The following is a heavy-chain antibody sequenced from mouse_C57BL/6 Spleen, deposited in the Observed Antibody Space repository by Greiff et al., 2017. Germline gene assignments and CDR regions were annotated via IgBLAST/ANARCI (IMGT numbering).Heavy chain of an antibody. CDR2: IYPSDSET. CDR1: GYTFTSYW. D-gene: IGHD2-5*01. J-gene: IGHJ3*01. Sequence: QVQLQQPGAELVRPGSSVKLSCKASGYTFTSYWMDWVKQRPGQGLEWIGNIYPSDSETHYNQKFKDKATLTVDKSSSTAYMQLSSLTSEDSAVYYCARSSYYSNYGAAYWGQGTLVTVSA. CDR3: ARSSYYSNYGAAY. V-gene: IGHV1-61*01.